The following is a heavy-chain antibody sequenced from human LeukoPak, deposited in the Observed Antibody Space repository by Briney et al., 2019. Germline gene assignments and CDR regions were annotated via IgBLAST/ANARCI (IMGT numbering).Heavy chain of an antibody. CDR1: GYTFTNHG. V-gene: IGHV1-18*01. J-gene: IGHJ3*02. D-gene: IGHD4-17*01. CDR2: ISTYNGNT. CDR3: ARSGGWAYGDYDGFIAFDI. Sequence: SVKDSFKASGYTFTNHGSSWVRQAPGQGLEWMGWISTYNGNTNYAQRLQGRVTMTTDTSTRTAYMELRSLRSDDTAVYYCARSGGWAYGDYDGFIAFDIWGQGTMVTVSS.